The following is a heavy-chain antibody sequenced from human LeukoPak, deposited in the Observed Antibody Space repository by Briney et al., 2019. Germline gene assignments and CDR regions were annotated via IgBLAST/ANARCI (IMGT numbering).Heavy chain of an antibody. CDR1: GGTFSSYA. CDR3: ATSRRRDGYNYYFDY. Sequence: SVKVSCKASGGTFSSYAISWVRQASGQGLEWMGGIIPIFGTANYAQKFQGRVTITTDESTSTAYMELSSLRSEDTAVYYCATSRRRDGYNYYFDYWGQGTLVTVSS. V-gene: IGHV1-69*05. J-gene: IGHJ4*02. CDR2: IIPIFGTA. D-gene: IGHD5-24*01.